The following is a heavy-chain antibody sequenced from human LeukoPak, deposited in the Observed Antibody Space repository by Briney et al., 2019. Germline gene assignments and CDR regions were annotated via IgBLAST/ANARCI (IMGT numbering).Heavy chain of an antibody. V-gene: IGHV5-51*01. J-gene: IGHJ4*02. CDR3: ARHSDCGGDCPFDY. D-gene: IGHD2-21*02. CDR2: IYPGDSES. CDR1: GYNLVSYW. Sequence: GESLNISCKASGYNLVSYWIAWVRQMPGRGLECMVVIYPGDSESRYSSSFQGQVTISVDKSINSAYLQWSSLKASDTAMYYCARHSDCGGDCPFDYWGQGTLVTVSS.